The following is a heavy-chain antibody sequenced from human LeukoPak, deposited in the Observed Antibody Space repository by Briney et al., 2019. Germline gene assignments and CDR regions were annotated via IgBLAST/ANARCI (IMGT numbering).Heavy chain of an antibody. D-gene: IGHD2-15*01. CDR2: IYYSGST. J-gene: IGHJ4*02. CDR1: GGSFSGYY. V-gene: IGHV4-30-4*01. CDR3: ARLYCSGGSCYSDY. Sequence: SETLSLTCAVYGGSFSGYYWSWIRQPPGKGLEWIGYIYYSGSTYYNPSLKSRLTISVDTSKNQFPLKLSSVTAADTAIYYCARLYCSGGSCYSDYWGQGTLVTVSS.